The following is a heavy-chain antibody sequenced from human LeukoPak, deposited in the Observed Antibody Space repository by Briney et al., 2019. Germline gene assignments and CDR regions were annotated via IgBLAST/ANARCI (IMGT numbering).Heavy chain of an antibody. J-gene: IGHJ4*02. CDR2: ISSNGGST. D-gene: IGHD4/OR15-4a*01. V-gene: IGHV3-64*01. Sequence: QSGGSLRLSCAASGFTFSSYAMHWVRQAPGKGLEYVSAISSNGGSTYYANSVKGRFTISRDNSKNTLYLQMGSLRAGDMAVYYCARGSLTFDYWGQGTLVTVSS. CDR3: ARGSLTFDY. CDR1: GFTFSSYA.